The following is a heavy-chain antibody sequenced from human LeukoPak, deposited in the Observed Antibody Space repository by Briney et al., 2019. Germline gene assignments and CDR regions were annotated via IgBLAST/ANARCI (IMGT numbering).Heavy chain of an antibody. V-gene: IGHV4-4*07. CDR2: IYTCGST. CDR3: ARDVGQVRGVIPYYNWFDP. Sequence: SETLSLTCTVSGGSISSYYWSWIRQPAGKGLEWIGRIYTCGSTNYNPSLKSRVTMSVDTSKNQFSLKLSSVTAADTAVYYCARDVGQVRGVIPYYNWFDPWGQGTLVTVSS. D-gene: IGHD3-10*01. CDR1: GGSISSYY. J-gene: IGHJ5*02.